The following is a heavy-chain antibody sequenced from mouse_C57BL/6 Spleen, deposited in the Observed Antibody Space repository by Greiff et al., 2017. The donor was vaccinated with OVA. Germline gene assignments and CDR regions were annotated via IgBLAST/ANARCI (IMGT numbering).Heavy chain of an antibody. J-gene: IGHJ4*01. CDR2: IYPGDGDT. V-gene: IGHV1-80*01. Sequence: VKLQESGAELVKPGASVTISCKASGYAFSSYWMNWVKQRPGKGLEWIGQIYPGDGDTNYNGKFKGKATLTADKSSSTAYMQLSSLTSEDSAVYFCARSYDGYFGYAMDYWGQGTSVTVSS. D-gene: IGHD2-3*01. CDR3: ARSYDGYFGYAMDY. CDR1: GYAFSSYW.